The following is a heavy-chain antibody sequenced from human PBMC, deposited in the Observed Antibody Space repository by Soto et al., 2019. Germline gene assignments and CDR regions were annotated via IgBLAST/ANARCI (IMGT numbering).Heavy chain of an antibody. CDR2: ISSSSSYI. Sequence: GGSLRLSCAASGFTFSSYSMNWVRQAPRKGLEWVSSISSSSSYIYYADSVKGRFTISRDNAKNSLYLQMNSLRAEDTAVYYCARDGYCCCCYKRLHAFDFWGQGTMVTVSS. CDR3: ARDGYCCCCYKRLHAFDF. CDR1: GFTFSSYS. J-gene: IGHJ3*01. V-gene: IGHV3-21*01. D-gene: IGHD2-15*01.